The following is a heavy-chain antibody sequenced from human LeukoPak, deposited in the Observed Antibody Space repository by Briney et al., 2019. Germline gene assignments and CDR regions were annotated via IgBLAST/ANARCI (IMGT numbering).Heavy chain of an antibody. CDR1: GFTFSSYA. CDR2: ISGSGGST. V-gene: IGHV3-23*01. Sequence: GGSLRLSCAASGFTFSSYAMSWFRQAPGKGLEWVSAISGSGGSTYYADSVKGRFTISRDNSKNTLYLQMNSLRAEDTAVYYCAKESYYYDSSGYSAFDYWGQGTLVTVSS. J-gene: IGHJ4*02. CDR3: AKESYYYDSSGYSAFDY. D-gene: IGHD3-22*01.